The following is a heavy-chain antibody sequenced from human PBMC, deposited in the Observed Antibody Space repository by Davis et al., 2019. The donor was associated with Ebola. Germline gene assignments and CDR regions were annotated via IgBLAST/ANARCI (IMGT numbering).Heavy chain of an antibody. D-gene: IGHD6-19*01. CDR2: IYYSGST. Sequence: ESLKISCAASGFTFNSYSMNWVRQPPGKGLEWIGSIYYSGSTYYNPSLKSRVTISVDTSKNQFSLKLSSVTAADTAVYYCARQLGSGWYRRVAFDYWGQGTLVTVSS. CDR3: ARQLGSGWYRRVAFDY. CDR1: GFTFNSYSMN. V-gene: IGHV4-39*01. J-gene: IGHJ4*02.